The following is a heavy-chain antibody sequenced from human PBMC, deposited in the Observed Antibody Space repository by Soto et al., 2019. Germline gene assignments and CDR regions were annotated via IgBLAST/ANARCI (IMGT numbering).Heavy chain of an antibody. V-gene: IGHV3-11*06. CDR2: ISPRSTFR. CDR3: ARGGGGGLFDP. D-gene: IGHD2-21*01. Sequence: PGGSLRLSCATSGFSFSDSYMSRIRQAPGKGLEWISYISPRSTFRDYAESVKGRFTISRDSVKNSLYLQMNNLTAGDTGVYYCARGGGGGLFDPWGQGSLVTVSS. CDR1: GFSFSDSY. J-gene: IGHJ5*02.